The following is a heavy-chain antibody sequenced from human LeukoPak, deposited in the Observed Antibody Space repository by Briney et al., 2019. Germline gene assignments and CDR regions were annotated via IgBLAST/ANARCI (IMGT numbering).Heavy chain of an antibody. Sequence: GGSLRPSCAASGFTFSSYAMHWVRQAPGKGLEWVAVISYDGSNKYYADSVKGRFTISRDNSKNTLYLQMNSLRAEDTAVYYCARVPSKWELLRLYYYYGMDVWGQGTTVTVSS. J-gene: IGHJ6*02. V-gene: IGHV3-30*04. CDR3: ARVPSKWELLRLYYYYGMDV. D-gene: IGHD1-26*01. CDR2: ISYDGSNK. CDR1: GFTFSSYA.